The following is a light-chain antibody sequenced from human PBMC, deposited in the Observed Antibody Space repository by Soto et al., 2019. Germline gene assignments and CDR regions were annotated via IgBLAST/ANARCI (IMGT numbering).Light chain of an antibody. CDR1: QGISDS. CDR2: AAS. J-gene: IGKJ3*01. V-gene: IGKV1-27*01. Sequence: DIQMTQSPSSLSASVGDRVTISCRASQGISDSLAWDQQKPGKVPKLLIYAASTLQPGVPSRFSGSGSGTDFTLTISSLQPEDAASYYCQRYNSAPFTFGPGTKVDIK. CDR3: QRYNSAPFT.